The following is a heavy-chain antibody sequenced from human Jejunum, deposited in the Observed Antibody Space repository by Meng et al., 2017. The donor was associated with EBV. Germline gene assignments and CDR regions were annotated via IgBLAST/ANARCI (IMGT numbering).Heavy chain of an antibody. J-gene: IGHJ2*01. V-gene: IGHV1-2*06. CDR1: AYTFAGDY. D-gene: IGHD3-16*01. CDR2: INPNSGGA. CDR3: AREGLVGDLRYFDL. Sequence: QVQPVAAGAGVKKPGASVKVSCKVSAYTFAGDYMHWVRQAPGQGLEWMGRINPNSGGANYAQKFQGRVTMTRDTSISTAYMELSRLRSDDTAVYYCAREGLVGDLRYFDLWGRGTLVTVSS.